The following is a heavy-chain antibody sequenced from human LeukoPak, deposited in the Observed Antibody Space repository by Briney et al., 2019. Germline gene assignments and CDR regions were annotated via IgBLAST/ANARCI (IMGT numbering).Heavy chain of an antibody. Sequence: PSETLSLTCTVSGGSISSHYWSWIRQPPGKGLEWVGYIYYSGSTNYNPSLKSRVTISVDTSKNQYSLKLSSVSAADTAVYYCARNSAHYYYYYYMDVWGKGTTVTVSS. CDR1: GGSISSHY. V-gene: IGHV4-59*11. CDR2: IYYSGST. J-gene: IGHJ6*03. CDR3: ARNSAHYYYYYYMDV. D-gene: IGHD3-10*01.